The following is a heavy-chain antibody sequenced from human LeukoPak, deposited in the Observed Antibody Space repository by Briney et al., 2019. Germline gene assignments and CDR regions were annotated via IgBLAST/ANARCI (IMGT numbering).Heavy chain of an antibody. CDR2: IHHSGST. D-gene: IGHD6-25*01. CDR3: ARGGRADWFDP. V-gene: IGHV4-38-2*02. CDR1: GYSIRSGYY. J-gene: IGHJ5*02. Sequence: SETLSLTCTVSGYSIRSGYYWGWMRQPPGKGLEWIATIHHSGSTYYNPSLKSRVTISVDTSKNQFSLKLSSVTAADTAVYYCARGGRADWFDPWGQGTLVTVSS.